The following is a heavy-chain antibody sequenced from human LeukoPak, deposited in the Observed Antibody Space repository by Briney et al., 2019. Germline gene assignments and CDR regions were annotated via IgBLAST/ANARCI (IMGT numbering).Heavy chain of an antibody. CDR1: GGSISSGGYY. CDR3: ARSPGDSDAFDI. D-gene: IGHD2-21*01. J-gene: IGHJ3*02. V-gene: IGHV4-31*03. Sequence: SETLSLTFTVSGGSISSGGYYWSWIRQHPGKGLEWIGYIYYSGSTYYNPSLKSRVTISVDTSKNQFSLKLSSVTAADTAVYYCARSPGDSDAFDIWGQGTMVTVSS. CDR2: IYYSGST.